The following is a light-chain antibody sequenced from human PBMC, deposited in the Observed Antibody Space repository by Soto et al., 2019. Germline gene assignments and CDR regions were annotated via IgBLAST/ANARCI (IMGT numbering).Light chain of an antibody. CDR1: QSFTSRS. V-gene: IGKV3-20*01. Sequence: EIVLAQSPGTLSLSPGERATLSCMASQSFTSRSLAWYQQKPGLAPRLLISGASNRAAGIPDRFSGSGSGTDFTLTISRLEPEDFAVYYCQQYDGSPRTFGQGTKVDI. CDR2: GAS. J-gene: IGKJ1*01. CDR3: QQYDGSPRT.